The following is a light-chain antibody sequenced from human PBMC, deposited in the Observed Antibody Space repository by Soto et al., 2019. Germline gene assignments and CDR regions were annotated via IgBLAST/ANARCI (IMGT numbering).Light chain of an antibody. J-gene: IGLJ1*01. Sequence: QTVAPQESSFSVSPGGTVTLTCGLISGSVSTANNPNWYQQTPGQAPRTLIYSASTRSSGVPDRFSGSILGSKAALTITGAQADDESDDYCALFMGIGISVFGTGTKLTVL. CDR2: SAS. CDR3: ALFMGIGISV. V-gene: IGLV8-61*01. CDR1: SGSVSTANN.